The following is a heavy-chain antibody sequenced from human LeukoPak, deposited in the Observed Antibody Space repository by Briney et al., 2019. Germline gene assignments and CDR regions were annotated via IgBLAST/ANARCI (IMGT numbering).Heavy chain of an antibody. CDR2: IYPGDSDT. CDR3: ARAVMITPGGTIALWYFGY. CDR1: GYSFTSYW. V-gene: IGHV5-51*01. D-gene: IGHD3-16*02. J-gene: IGHJ4*02. Sequence: GESLKSSCKGSGYSFTSYWIAWVRQMPGKGLEWMGIIYPGDSDTRYSPSFQGQVTISADKSISTAYLQWSSLKASDTAMYYCARAVMITPGGTIALWYFGYWGQGTLVTVSS.